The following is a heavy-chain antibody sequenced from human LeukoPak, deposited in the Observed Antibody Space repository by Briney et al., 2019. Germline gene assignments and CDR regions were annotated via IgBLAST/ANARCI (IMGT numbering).Heavy chain of an antibody. Sequence: QPGGSLRLSCAASVFTFSSYWVHWVRQAPGKGLVGVSRINSDGRSTTYADSVKGRFTISRDNAKNTLYLQMNSLRAEDTAVYYCARAEAPITQPYFDYWGQGTMVTVSS. D-gene: IGHD5-12*01. V-gene: IGHV3-74*01. J-gene: IGHJ4*02. CDR1: VFTFSSYW. CDR2: INSDGRST. CDR3: ARAEAPITQPYFDY.